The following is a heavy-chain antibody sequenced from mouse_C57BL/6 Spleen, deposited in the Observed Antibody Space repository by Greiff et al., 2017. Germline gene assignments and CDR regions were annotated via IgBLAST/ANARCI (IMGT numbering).Heavy chain of an antibody. V-gene: IGHV14-4*01. CDR1: GFNIKDDY. CDR3: TPENGNEAWFAY. CDR2: IDPENGDT. J-gene: IGHJ3*01. D-gene: IGHD2-1*01. Sequence: EVQLQQSGAELVRPGASVKLSCTASGFNIKDDYMHWVKQRPEQGLEWIGWIDPENGDTEYASKFQGKATITADTSSNTAYLQLSSLTSEDTAVYYCTPENGNEAWFAYWGQGTLVTVSA.